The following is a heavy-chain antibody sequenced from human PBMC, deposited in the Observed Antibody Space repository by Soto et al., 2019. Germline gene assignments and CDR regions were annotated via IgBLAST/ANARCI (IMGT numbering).Heavy chain of an antibody. CDR1: GFTFSDYY. CDR3: ARSLYCTVVGCSNFDA. V-gene: IGHV3-11*01. CDR2: ITTDSNTI. D-gene: IGHD2-15*01. Sequence: QVQLVESGGNLVKPGGSLRLSCAASGFTFSDYYMSWIRQTPGRGLEWVSYITTDSNTIYYADSVKGRFTISRVNAKNSLYLQMNSLRAEDTAVYYCARSLYCTVVGCSNFDAWGQGTMVTVSS. J-gene: IGHJ4*02.